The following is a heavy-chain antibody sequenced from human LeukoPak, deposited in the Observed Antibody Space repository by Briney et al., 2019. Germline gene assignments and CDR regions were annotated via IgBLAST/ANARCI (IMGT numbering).Heavy chain of an antibody. CDR2: ISSSSSYI. D-gene: IGHD6-13*01. V-gene: IGHV3-21*01. J-gene: IGHJ4*02. Sequence: GGSLRLSCAASGFTFSSYSMNWVRQAPGKGLEWVSSISSSSSYIYYADSVKGRFTISRDNAKNSLYLQMNGLRAEDTAVYYCASVSSWYLQEDYWGQGTLVTVSS. CDR3: ASVSSWYLQEDY. CDR1: GFTFSSYS.